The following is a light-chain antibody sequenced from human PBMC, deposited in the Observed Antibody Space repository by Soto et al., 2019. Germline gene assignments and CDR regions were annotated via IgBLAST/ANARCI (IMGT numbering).Light chain of an antibody. CDR1: SGSVSTSYY. V-gene: IGLV8-61*01. Sequence: QAVVTQEPSFSVSPGGTVTLTCGLSSGSVSTSYYPSWYQQTPGQAPRTLIYSTNTRSSGVPDRFSGSILGNKAALTITGAEADDESDYYCVVYMGSGIAFGGGTKMTVL. CDR3: VVYMGSGIA. CDR2: STN. J-gene: IGLJ3*02.